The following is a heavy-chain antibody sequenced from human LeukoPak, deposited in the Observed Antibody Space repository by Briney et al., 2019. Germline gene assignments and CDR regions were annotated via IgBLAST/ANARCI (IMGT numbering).Heavy chain of an antibody. CDR2: ISSSSSTI. CDR3: ARDFHRRLYDSSGYYLY. Sequence: GGSLRLSCAASGFTFSSYEMNWVRQAPGKGLEWVSYISSSSSTIYYADSVKGRFTISRDNAKNSLYLQMNSLRAEDTAVYYCARDFHRRLYDSSGYYLYWDQGTLVTVSS. V-gene: IGHV3-48*01. D-gene: IGHD3-22*01. CDR1: GFTFSSYE. J-gene: IGHJ4*02.